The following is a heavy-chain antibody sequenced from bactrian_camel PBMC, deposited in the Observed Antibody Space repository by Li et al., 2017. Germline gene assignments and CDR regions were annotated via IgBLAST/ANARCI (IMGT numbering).Heavy chain of an antibody. D-gene: IGHD3*01. CDR1: GFTFDDSD. CDR3: STPRYVYGAAGGYNY. CDR2: ISSDGST. Sequence: HVQLVESGGGSVQAGETLRLSCTASGFTFDDSDMGWYRQAPGNECELVSTISSDGSTYYADSVKGRFTISQDNAKNTLYLQMNSLKTEDMAMYYCSTPRYVYGAAGGYNYWGQGTQVTVS. V-gene: IGHV3S55*01. J-gene: IGHJ4*01.